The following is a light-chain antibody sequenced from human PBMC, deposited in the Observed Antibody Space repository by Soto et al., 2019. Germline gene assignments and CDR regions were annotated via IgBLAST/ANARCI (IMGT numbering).Light chain of an antibody. J-gene: IGKJ1*01. Sequence: EIVLTQSPGTLSLSPGERATLYCRASQSIDSGYLAWYQHKPGQAPRLLIFGPSSRATGIPGRFSGSGSGRDFTLTISRQEPEDFAVYYCQQYGSSTWTFGQGTKVEIK. V-gene: IGKV3-20*01. CDR2: GPS. CDR3: QQYGSSTWT. CDR1: QSIDSGY.